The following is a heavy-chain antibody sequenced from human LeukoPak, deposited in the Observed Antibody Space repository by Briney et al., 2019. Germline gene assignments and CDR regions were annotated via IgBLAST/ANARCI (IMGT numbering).Heavy chain of an antibody. D-gene: IGHD3-16*01. Sequence: GRSLRLSCAASGFTFDDYAMHWVRHAPGKGLEWVSGISWNSGSIVYADSVKGRFTIYRDNAKNSLYLQMNSMRAEDTALYYCAKESDLGEFDYWGQGTLVTVSS. V-gene: IGHV3-9*01. CDR1: GFTFDDYA. J-gene: IGHJ4*02. CDR3: AKESDLGEFDY. CDR2: ISWNSGSI.